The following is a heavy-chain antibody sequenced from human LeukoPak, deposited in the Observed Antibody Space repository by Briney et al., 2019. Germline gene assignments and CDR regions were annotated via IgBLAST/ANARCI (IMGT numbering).Heavy chain of an antibody. CDR3: ARGGGRGYSGYDPYYFDY. D-gene: IGHD5-12*01. CDR2: IYTSGST. CDR1: GDSISSYY. V-gene: IGHV4-4*07. J-gene: IGHJ4*02. Sequence: SETLSLTCTVSGDSISSYYWSWIRQPAGKGLEWIGRIYTSGSTNYNPSLKSRVTMSVDTSKNQFSLKLSSVTAADTAVYYCARGGGRGYSGYDPYYFDYWGQGTLVTVSS.